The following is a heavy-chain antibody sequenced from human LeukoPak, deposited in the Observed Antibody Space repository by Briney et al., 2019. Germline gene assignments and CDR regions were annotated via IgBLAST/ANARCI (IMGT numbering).Heavy chain of an antibody. J-gene: IGHJ4*02. CDR1: GYTFTSYY. Sequence: ASVKVSCKASGYTFTSYYMHWVRQAPGQGLEWMAIINPSGGSTSYAQKFQGRVTMTRDTSTSTVYMELSSLRSEDTAVYYCAREKSLDCSGGSCETALFDYWGQGTLVTVSS. CDR3: AREKSLDCSGGSCETALFDY. D-gene: IGHD2-15*01. V-gene: IGHV1-46*01. CDR2: INPSGGST.